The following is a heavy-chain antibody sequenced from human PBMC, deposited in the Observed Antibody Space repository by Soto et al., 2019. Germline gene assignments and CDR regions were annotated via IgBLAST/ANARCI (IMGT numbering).Heavy chain of an antibody. CDR3: ATRGGDGLQNYYYYGMDV. Sequence: PGGSLRLSCAASGFTVSSNYMSWVRQAPGKGLEWVSVIYSGGSTYYADSVKGRFTISRDNSKNTLYLQMNSLRAEGTAVYYCATRGGDGLQNYYYYGMDVWGQGTTVTVSS. V-gene: IGHV3-66*01. CDR2: IYSGGST. D-gene: IGHD2-21*01. J-gene: IGHJ6*02. CDR1: GFTVSSNY.